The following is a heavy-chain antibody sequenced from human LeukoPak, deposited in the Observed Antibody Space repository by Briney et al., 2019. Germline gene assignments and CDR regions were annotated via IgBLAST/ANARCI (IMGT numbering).Heavy chain of an antibody. CDR1: GYTFTGYY. V-gene: IGHV1-2*02. Sequence: GASVKVSCKASGYTFTGYYMCWVRQAPGQGLEWMGWINPNSGGTNYAQTFQGRVTMTRDTSISTAYMELSRLRSDDTAVYYCARGLDKYDYWSGYFLAYWGQGTLVTVSS. J-gene: IGHJ4*02. CDR3: ARGLDKYDYWSGYFLAY. CDR2: INPNSGGT. D-gene: IGHD3-3*01.